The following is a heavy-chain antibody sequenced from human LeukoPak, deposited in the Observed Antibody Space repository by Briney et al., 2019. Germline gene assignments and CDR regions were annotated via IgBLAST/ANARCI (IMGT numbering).Heavy chain of an antibody. Sequence: GSLRLSCAASGFTFNSYNMNWVRQAPGKGLEWVSVIYSGGSTYYADSVKGRFTISRDNSKNTLYLQMNSLRAEDTAVYYCAGSVAKYSFDYWGQGTLVTVSS. CDR1: GFTFNSYN. D-gene: IGHD2-21*01. CDR2: IYSGGST. CDR3: AGSVAKYSFDY. V-gene: IGHV3-53*01. J-gene: IGHJ4*02.